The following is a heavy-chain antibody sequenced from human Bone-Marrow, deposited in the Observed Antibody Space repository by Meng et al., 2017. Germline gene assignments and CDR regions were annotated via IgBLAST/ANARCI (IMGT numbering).Heavy chain of an antibody. Sequence: GESLKISCAASGFTSSSYAMHWVRQAPGKGLEWVAVISYDGSNKYYADSVKGRFTISRDNSKNTLYLQMNSLRAEDTAVYYCAGELWLRVDAFDIWGQGTMVTVSS. CDR2: ISYDGSNK. CDR3: AGELWLRVDAFDI. V-gene: IGHV3-30*01. J-gene: IGHJ3*02. D-gene: IGHD5-18*01. CDR1: GFTSSSYA.